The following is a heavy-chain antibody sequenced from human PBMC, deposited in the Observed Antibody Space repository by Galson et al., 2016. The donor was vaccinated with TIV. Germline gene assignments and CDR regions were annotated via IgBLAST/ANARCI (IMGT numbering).Heavy chain of an antibody. CDR2: LSGGATNT. D-gene: IGHD6-25*01. CDR3: AKDRGYFEGFDH. Sequence: SLRLSCAASGFRFNEYEMSWVRQAPGKGLEWVSALSGGATNTYYSDPVKGRFTISRDNSKNKVFLEMNSLRVDDTAVYYCAKDRGYFEGFDHWGPGTLVTVSS. V-gene: IGHV3-23*01. CDR1: GFRFNEYE. J-gene: IGHJ4*02.